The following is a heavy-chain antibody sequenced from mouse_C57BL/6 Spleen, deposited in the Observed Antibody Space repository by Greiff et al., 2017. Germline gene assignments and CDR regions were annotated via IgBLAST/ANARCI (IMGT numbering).Heavy chain of an antibody. J-gene: IGHJ2*01. CDR2: IDPSDSYT. CDR1: GYTFTSYW. Sequence: QVQLQQPGAELVMPGASVKLSCKASGYTFTSYWMHWVKQRPGQCLEWIGEIDPSDSYTNYNQKFKGKSTLTVDKSSSTAYMQLSSLTSEDSAVYYCARENDYWGQGTTLTVSS. CDR3: ARENDY. V-gene: IGHV1-69*01.